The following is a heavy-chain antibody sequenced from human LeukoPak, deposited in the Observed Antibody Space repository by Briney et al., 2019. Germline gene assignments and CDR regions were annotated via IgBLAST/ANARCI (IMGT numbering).Heavy chain of an antibody. V-gene: IGHV3-30-3*01. CDR3: ARDWSAGY. Sequence: GGSLRLSCAASGFTFSSYAMHWVRQAPGKGLEWVAVISYDGSNKYYADSVKGRFTISRDNSKNTLYLQMNSLRAEDTAAYYCARDWSAGYWGQGTLVTVSS. J-gene: IGHJ4*02. CDR1: GFTFSSYA. CDR2: ISYDGSNK.